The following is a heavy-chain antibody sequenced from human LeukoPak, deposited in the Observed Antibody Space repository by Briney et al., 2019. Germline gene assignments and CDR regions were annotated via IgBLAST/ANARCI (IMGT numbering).Heavy chain of an antibody. Sequence: SVTVSCTASGGTFSSYAISWVRQAPGQGLEWMGRIIPIFGTANYAQKFQGRVTITTDESTSTAYRELSSLRSEDTAVYYCARGRYYGSGGNYMDVWGKGTTVTVSS. CDR2: IIPIFGTA. V-gene: IGHV1-69*05. CDR3: ARGRYYGSGGNYMDV. CDR1: GGTFSSYA. D-gene: IGHD3-10*01. J-gene: IGHJ6*03.